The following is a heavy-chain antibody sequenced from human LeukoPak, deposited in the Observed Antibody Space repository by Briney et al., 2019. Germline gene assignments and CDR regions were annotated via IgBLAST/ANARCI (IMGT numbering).Heavy chain of an antibody. V-gene: IGHV1-18*01. D-gene: IGHD3-22*01. CDR3: ARYYYDSGTYYYPFDY. CDR1: GYTFTPYG. J-gene: IGHJ4*02. CDR2: ISAHNGNT. Sequence: ASVKVSCKASGYTFTPYGITWVRQAPGQGLEWMGWISAHNGNTNFAQKLQGRVTMTTDTSASTAYMELRSLTSDDTAVYYCARYYYDSGTYYYPFDYWGQGTLVTVSS.